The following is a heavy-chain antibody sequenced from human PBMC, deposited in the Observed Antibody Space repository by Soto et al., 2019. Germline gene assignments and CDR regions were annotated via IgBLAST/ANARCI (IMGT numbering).Heavy chain of an antibody. CDR1: GFTFSDYY. V-gene: IGHV3-11*05. CDR2: ISSSSSYT. D-gene: IGHD6-13*01. J-gene: IGHJ6*02. Sequence: QVQLVESGGGLVKPGGSLRLSCAASGFTFSDYYMSWIRQAPGKGLEWVSYISSSSSYTNYADSVKGRFTISRDNAKNSLELQMNSLRAEDTAVYYCARGGSSWPDYYYYGMDVWGQGTTVTVSS. CDR3: ARGGSSWPDYYYYGMDV.